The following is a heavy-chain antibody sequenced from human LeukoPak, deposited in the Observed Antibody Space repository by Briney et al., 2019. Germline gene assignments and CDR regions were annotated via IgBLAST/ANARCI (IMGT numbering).Heavy chain of an antibody. V-gene: IGHV1-2*06. CDR2: INPNSGGT. Sequence: ASVKVSCKASGYTFTGYYMHWVRQAPGQGLEWMGRINPNSGGTNYAQKFQGRVTMTRDTSISAAYMELSRLRSDDTAVYYCARDSRIAARREGYNRFDPWGQGTLVTVSS. CDR1: GYTFTGYY. J-gene: IGHJ5*02. D-gene: IGHD6-6*01. CDR3: ARDSRIAARREGYNRFDP.